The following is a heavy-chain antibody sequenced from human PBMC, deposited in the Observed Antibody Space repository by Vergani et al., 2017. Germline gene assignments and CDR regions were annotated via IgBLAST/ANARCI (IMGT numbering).Heavy chain of an antibody. CDR1: GYTFTSYG. J-gene: IGHJ4*02. D-gene: IGHD3-3*01. Sequence: QVQLVQSGAEVKKPGASVKVSYKASGYTFTSYGISWVRQAPGQGLEWMGWNSAYNGKPNYAQKLQGRVTMTTDTSTSTAYMELRSLRSDDTAVYYCARMEREGVLEWLFKYWGQGTLVTVSS. V-gene: IGHV1-18*04. CDR3: ARMEREGVLEWLFKY. CDR2: NSAYNGKP.